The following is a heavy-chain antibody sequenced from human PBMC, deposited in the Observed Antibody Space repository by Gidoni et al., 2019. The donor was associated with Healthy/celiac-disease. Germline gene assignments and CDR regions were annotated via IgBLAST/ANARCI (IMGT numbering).Heavy chain of an antibody. J-gene: IGHJ3*02. CDR1: GGSISSGGYY. V-gene: IGHV4-31*03. CDR3: ARVAWFGEFSDAFDI. D-gene: IGHD3-10*01. Sequence: QVQLQESGPGLVKPSQTLSLTCTVSGGSISSGGYYWSWIRQHPGKGLEWIGYIYYSGSTYYNPSLKSRVTISVDTSKNQFSLKLSSVTAADTAVYYCARVAWFGEFSDAFDIWGQGTMVTVSS. CDR2: IYYSGST.